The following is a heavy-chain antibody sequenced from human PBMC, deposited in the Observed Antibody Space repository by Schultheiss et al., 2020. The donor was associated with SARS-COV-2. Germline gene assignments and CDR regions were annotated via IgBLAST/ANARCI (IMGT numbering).Heavy chain of an antibody. Sequence: SETLSLTCTVSGGSISSGGYYWSWIRQPPGKGLEWIGYIYYSGSTNYNPSLKSRVTISVDTSKNQFSLKLSSVTAADTAVYYCARLWSGYYSRNDYWGQGTLVTVSS. D-gene: IGHD3-3*01. CDR1: GGSISSGGYY. CDR2: IYYSGST. CDR3: ARLWSGYYSRNDY. J-gene: IGHJ4*02. V-gene: IGHV4-61*08.